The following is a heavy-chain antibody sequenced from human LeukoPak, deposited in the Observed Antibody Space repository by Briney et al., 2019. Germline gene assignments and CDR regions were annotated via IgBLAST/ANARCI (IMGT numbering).Heavy chain of an antibody. CDR3: ARALGRYSSGWYNY. CDR1: GGSFSGYH. V-gene: IGHV4-34*01. CDR2: INHSGST. D-gene: IGHD6-19*01. Sequence: PSETLSLTCAVYGGSFSGYHLSWIRQPPGKGLEWIGEINHSGSTNYNPSLKSRVTISVDTSKNQFSLKLSSVTAADTAVYYCARALGRYSSGWYNYWGQGTLVTVSS. J-gene: IGHJ4*02.